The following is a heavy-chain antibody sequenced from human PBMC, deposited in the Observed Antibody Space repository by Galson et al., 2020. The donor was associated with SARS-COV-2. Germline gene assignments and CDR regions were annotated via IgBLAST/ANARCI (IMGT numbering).Heavy chain of an antibody. V-gene: IGHV3-23*01. CDR2: ISESGLNT. D-gene: IGHD6-19*01. CDR1: GFIFSRSV. Sequence: GGSLRLSCAASGFIFSRSVINWIRQAPGKGLEWVSGISESGLNTYYADVVKGRFTISRDNAKNSLYLQMNSLRAEDTAVYYCLGESYSSGWPLDYWGQGTLVTVSS. CDR3: LGESYSSGWPLDY. J-gene: IGHJ4*02.